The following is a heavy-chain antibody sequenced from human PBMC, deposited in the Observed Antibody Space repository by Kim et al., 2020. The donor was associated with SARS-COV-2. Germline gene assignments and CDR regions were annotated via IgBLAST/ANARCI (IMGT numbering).Heavy chain of an antibody. CDR1: GFTFSSYW. J-gene: IGHJ6*03. D-gene: IGHD3-3*01. CDR3: ARDQSRITIFGVVINYYYMDV. CDR2: IKQDGSET. Sequence: GSLRLSCAASGFTFSSYWMSWVRQAPGKGLEWVANIKQDGSETYYVDSVKGRFTISRDNAKNSLYLQMNSLRAEDTAVYYCARDQSRITIFGVVINYYYMDVWGKGTTVTVSS. V-gene: IGHV3-7*01.